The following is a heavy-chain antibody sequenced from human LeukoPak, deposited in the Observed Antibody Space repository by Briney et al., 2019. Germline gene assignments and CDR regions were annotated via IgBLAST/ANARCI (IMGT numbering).Heavy chain of an antibody. V-gene: IGHV4-59*01. CDR3: AREARSGIAADY. Sequence: TSETLSLTCTVSGGSISSYYWSWIRQPPGKGLEWIGYIYYSGSTNYNPSLKSRVTISVDTSKNQLSLKLSSVTAADTAVYYCAREARSGIAADYWGQGTLVTVSS. CDR1: GGSISSYY. J-gene: IGHJ4*02. CDR2: IYYSGST. D-gene: IGHD6-13*01.